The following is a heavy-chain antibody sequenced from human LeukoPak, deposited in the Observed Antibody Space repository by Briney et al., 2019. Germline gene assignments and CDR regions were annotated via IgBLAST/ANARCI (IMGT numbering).Heavy chain of an antibody. V-gene: IGHV1-2*06. J-gene: IGHJ4*02. Sequence: ASVKVSCKASGYTFIGYYIHWVRRAPGQGLEWMGRINPNSGGTNYAQKFQGRVTMTRDTSISTAYMELSRLRSDDTAVYYCARVRGIHYYFDYWGQGTLSPSPQ. CDR2: INPNSGGT. CDR3: ARVRGIHYYFDY. CDR1: GYTFIGYY.